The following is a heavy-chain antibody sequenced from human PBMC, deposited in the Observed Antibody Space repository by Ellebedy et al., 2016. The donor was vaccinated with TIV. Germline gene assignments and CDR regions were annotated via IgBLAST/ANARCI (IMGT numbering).Heavy chain of an antibody. CDR2: IYPGDSDT. J-gene: IGHJ3*02. V-gene: IGHV5-51*01. CDR1: GYSFTSYW. CDR3: ARDGVGATVTAGGGAFDI. D-gene: IGHD4-17*01. Sequence: GESLKISXKGSGYSFTSYWIGWVRQMPGKGLEWMGIIYPGDSDTRYSPSFQGQVTISADKSISTAYLQWSSLKASDTAMYYCARDGVGATVTAGGGAFDIWGQGTMVTVSS.